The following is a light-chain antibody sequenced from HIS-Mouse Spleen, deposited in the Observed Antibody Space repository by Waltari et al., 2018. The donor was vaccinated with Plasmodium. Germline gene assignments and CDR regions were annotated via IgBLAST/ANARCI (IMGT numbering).Light chain of an antibody. CDR1: ALPKKY. Sequence: SYELTQPPSVSVSPGQTARITCSGDALPKKYAYWYQQKSGQAPVLVIYEDSKRPSGIPEGVSGSSSGKMATLTISGAQVEDEADYYGYSTDSSGNHRVFGGGTKLTVL. J-gene: IGLJ3*02. CDR2: EDS. V-gene: IGLV3-10*01. CDR3: YSTDSSGNHRV.